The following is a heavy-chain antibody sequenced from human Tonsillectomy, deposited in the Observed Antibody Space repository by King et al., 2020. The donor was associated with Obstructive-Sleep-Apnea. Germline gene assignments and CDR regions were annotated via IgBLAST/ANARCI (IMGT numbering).Heavy chain of an antibody. Sequence: QLVQSGGGVVQPGKSLRLSCAASVFTFSSYGMHWVRQAPGKWLEGVAVIWYDVSKKYYADSVKGRFTISRDNSKNTTYLQMNSLRAEDTAVYYCARAHEGNWFDPWGQGTLVTVSS. CDR3: ARAHEGNWFDP. V-gene: IGHV3-33*01. CDR2: IWYDVSKK. CDR1: VFTFSSYG. J-gene: IGHJ5*02.